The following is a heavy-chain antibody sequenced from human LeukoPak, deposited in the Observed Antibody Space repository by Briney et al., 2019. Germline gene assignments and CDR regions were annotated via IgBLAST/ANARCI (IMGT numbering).Heavy chain of an antibody. Sequence: ASVKVSCKAFGYSFTRYGINWVRQAPGQGLEWMGWISSYNGDTKYAQNFQGRVTMTTDKATSTAYMELRSLSSDDTAVYYCARDSVEENYDYVWGTHRSFDYWGQGTLVTVSS. CDR1: GYSFTRYG. J-gene: IGHJ4*02. V-gene: IGHV1-18*01. CDR3: ARDSVEENYDYVWGTHRSFDY. CDR2: ISSYNGDT. D-gene: IGHD3-16*02.